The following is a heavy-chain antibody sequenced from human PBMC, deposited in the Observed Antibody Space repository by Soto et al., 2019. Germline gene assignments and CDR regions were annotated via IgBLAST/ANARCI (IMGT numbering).Heavy chain of an antibody. CDR2: IKRKTDGETT. J-gene: IGHJ3*02. Sequence: EVQLVESGGGLVKTGGSLRLSCAASGFTFSNVWMTWIRQAPGKGLEWVGRIKRKTDGETTDYGAPVKARFTVSRDDSKNTLYLQMNSLKTEDTGLYYCATSEWNDAFDIWGHGTMVTVSS. V-gene: IGHV3-15*01. D-gene: IGHD3-3*01. CDR1: GFTFSNVW. CDR3: ATSEWNDAFDI.